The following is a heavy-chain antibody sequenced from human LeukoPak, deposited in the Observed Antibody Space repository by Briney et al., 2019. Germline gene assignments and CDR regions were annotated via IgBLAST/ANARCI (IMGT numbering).Heavy chain of an antibody. D-gene: IGHD4-17*01. CDR2: IYYSGST. CDR1: GGSISSGDYY. Sequence: SETLSLTCTVSGGSISSGDYYWSWIRQPPGTGLEWIGYIYYSGSTYYNPSLKSRVTISVDTSKNQFSLKLSSVTAADTALYYCAKDTYGDYYYGMDVWGQGTTVTVSS. J-gene: IGHJ6*02. CDR3: AKDTYGDYYYGMDV. V-gene: IGHV4-30-4*01.